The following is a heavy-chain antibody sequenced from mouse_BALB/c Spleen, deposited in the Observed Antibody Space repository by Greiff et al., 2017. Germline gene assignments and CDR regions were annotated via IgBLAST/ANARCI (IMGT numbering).Heavy chain of an antibody. V-gene: IGHV3-2*02. D-gene: IGHD2-4*01. CDR1: GYSITSDYA. Sequence: EVKLMESGPGLVKPSQSLSLTCTVTGYSITSDYAWNWIRQFPGNKLEWMGYISYSGSTSYNPSLKSRISITRDTSKNQFFLQLNSVTTEDTATYYCARHDYDVKAMDYWGQGTSVTVSS. CDR3: ARHDYDVKAMDY. J-gene: IGHJ4*01. CDR2: ISYSGST.